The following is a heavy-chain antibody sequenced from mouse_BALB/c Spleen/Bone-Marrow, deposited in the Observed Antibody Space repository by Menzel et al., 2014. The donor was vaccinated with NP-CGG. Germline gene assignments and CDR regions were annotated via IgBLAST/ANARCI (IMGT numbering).Heavy chain of an antibody. CDR1: GFSLTSYG. D-gene: IGHD1-1*01. Sequence: QVQLKQSGPGLVAPSQSLSITCTVSGFSLTSYGVHWVRQPPGKGLECLGVIGIGGSPNYNSALTSRLSISKDNSKSQVFLKMNSLQTDDTAMYYCARASYYYGSRYDYWGQGTTLTVSS. CDR2: IGIGGSP. CDR3: ARASYYYGSRYDY. J-gene: IGHJ2*01. V-gene: IGHV2-9*02.